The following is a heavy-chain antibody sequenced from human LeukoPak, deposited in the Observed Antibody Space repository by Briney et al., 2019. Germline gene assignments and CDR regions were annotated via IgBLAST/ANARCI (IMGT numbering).Heavy chain of an antibody. CDR3: ARDPPRIGGYFDY. CDR2: ISSSTSII. CDR1: GFTFSSTP. D-gene: IGHD1-26*01. Sequence: GGSLRLSCAASGFTFSSTPMSWVRQAPGKGLEWISYISSSTSIIYYADSVKGRFTISRDNAKNSLYLQMTSLRADDTAVYYCARDPPRIGGYFDYWGQGTLVTVSS. J-gene: IGHJ4*02. V-gene: IGHV3-48*01.